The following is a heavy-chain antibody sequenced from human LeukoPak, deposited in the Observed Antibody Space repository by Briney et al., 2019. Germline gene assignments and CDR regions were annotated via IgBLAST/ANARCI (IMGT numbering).Heavy chain of an antibody. CDR3: ARASKRTIFGVVRGLDY. Sequence: ASVKVSCKASGGTFSSYAISWVRQAPGQGLEWMGIINPSGGSTSYAQKFQGRVTMTRDTSTSTVYMELSSLRSEDTAVYYCARASKRTIFGVVRGLDYWGQGTLVTVSS. D-gene: IGHD3-3*01. CDR2: INPSGGST. CDR1: GGTFSSYA. J-gene: IGHJ4*02. V-gene: IGHV1-46*01.